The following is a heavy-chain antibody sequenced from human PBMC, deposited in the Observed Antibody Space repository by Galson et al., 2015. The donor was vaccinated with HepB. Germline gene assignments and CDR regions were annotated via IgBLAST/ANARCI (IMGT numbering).Heavy chain of an antibody. V-gene: IGHV2-5*02. J-gene: IGHJ5*02. Sequence: PALVKPTQTLTLTCTFSVFSLSTSGVGVGWIRQPPGKALEWLALIYWDDDKRYSPSLKSRLTITKDTSKNQVVLTMTDMDPVDTATYYCAPRTGYSSSWPKCFDPWGQGTLVTVSS. CDR2: IYWDDDK. D-gene: IGHD6-13*01. CDR1: VFSLSTSGVG. CDR3: APRTGYSSSWPKCFDP.